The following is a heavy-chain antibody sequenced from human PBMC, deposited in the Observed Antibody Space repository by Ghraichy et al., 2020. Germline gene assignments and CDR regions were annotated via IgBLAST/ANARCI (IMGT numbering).Heavy chain of an antibody. V-gene: IGHV4-59*01. D-gene: IGHD1-26*01. CDR2: IYYSGST. Sequence: SETLSLTCTVSGGSISSYYWSWIRQPPGKGLEWIGYIYYSGSTNYNPSLKSRVTISVDTSKNQFSLTLSSVTAADTAVYYCARGEGGDDAFDIWGQGTMVTVSA. J-gene: IGHJ3*02. CDR1: GGSISSYY. CDR3: ARGEGGDDAFDI.